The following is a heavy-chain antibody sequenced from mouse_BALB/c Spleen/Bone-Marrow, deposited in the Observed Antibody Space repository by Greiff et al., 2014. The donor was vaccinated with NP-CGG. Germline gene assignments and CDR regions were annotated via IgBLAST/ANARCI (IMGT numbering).Heavy chain of an antibody. J-gene: IGHJ4*01. Sequence: VQLKESGPHLVKPSQTLSLPCSVPGDPITSGYWNWVPKFPGNKLEYMGYISYSGSTYYNPSLKSRISITRDTSKNQYYLQVKSVTTEDTATYYCARFGYDYALDYWGQGTSVTVSS. CDR1: GDPITSGY. D-gene: IGHD2-2*01. V-gene: IGHV3-8*02. CDR3: ARFGYDYALDY. CDR2: ISYSGST.